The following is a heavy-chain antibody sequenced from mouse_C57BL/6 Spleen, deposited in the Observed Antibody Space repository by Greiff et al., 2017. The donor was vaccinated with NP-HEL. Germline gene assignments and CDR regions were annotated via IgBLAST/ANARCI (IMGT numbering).Heavy chain of an antibody. CDR1: GYSFTDYN. D-gene: IGHD1-1*01. CDR3: ARRDYYGSSYDCPFDY. CDR2: INPNYGTT. Sequence: VQLKQSGPELVKPGASVKISCKASGYSFTDYNMNWVKQSNGKSLEWIGVINPNYGTTSYNQKFKGKATLTVDQSSSTAYMQLNSLTSEDSAVYYCARRDYYGSSYDCPFDYWGQGTTLTVSS. V-gene: IGHV1-39*01. J-gene: IGHJ2*01.